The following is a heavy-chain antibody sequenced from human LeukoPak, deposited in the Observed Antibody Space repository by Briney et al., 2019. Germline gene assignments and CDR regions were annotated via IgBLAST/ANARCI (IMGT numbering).Heavy chain of an antibody. J-gene: IGHJ4*02. D-gene: IGHD3-22*01. CDR3: AENWDDYDRSGPIDH. CDR2: IGASGLNT. V-gene: IGHV3-23*01. Sequence: GGSLRLSCAASGFSFSAYAMSWVRQAPGKGLEWVSGIGASGLNTYYADTVKGRLTISRDNSNNAVYLQLYSLRVEDTAVYYCAENWDDYDRSGPIDHWGQGALVTVPS. CDR1: GFSFSAYA.